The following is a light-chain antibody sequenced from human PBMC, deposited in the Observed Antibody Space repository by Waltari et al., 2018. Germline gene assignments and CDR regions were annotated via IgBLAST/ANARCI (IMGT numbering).Light chain of an antibody. CDR3: CSYAGSNTWV. V-gene: IGLV2-23*01. Sequence: QSALTQPASVSGSPGQPIPISCTGTSSGDWSNNRVFWYQQHPGQAPKLMIYVGSKRPSGVSNRFSGSKSGNTASLTITGLQAEDEADYYCCSYAGSNTWVFGGGTKLTVL. CDR2: VGS. CDR1: SSGDWSNNR. J-gene: IGLJ3*02.